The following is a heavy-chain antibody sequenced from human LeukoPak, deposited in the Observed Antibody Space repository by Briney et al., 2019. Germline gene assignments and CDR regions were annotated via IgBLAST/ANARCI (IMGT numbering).Heavy chain of an antibody. CDR2: ISYDGSNK. J-gene: IGHJ4*02. CDR1: GFSFSSYA. V-gene: IGHV3-30-3*01. CDR3: ARDLLSISMIEVVDIDN. Sequence: GGSLRLSCAASGFSFSSYAMHWVRQAPGKGLEWVAVISYDGSNKYYVDSVKGRFTISRDNSKNTLYLQMNSLRAEDTAIYYCARDLLSISMIEVVDIDNWGQGTLVTVLS. D-gene: IGHD3-22*01.